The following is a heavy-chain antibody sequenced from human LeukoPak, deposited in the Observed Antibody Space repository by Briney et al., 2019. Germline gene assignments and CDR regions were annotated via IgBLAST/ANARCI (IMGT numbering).Heavy chain of an antibody. D-gene: IGHD3-22*01. J-gene: IGHJ3*02. CDR2: ISSSSSYI. Sequence: PGGSLRLSCAASGFTFSSYSMNWVRQAPGKGLEWVSSISSSSSYIYYADSVKGRFTISRDNAKNSLYLQMNSLRAEDTAVYYCARDLLHWYDSSGYPLNNDAFDIWGQGTMVTVSS. V-gene: IGHV3-21*01. CDR1: GFTFSSYS. CDR3: ARDLLHWYDSSGYPLNNDAFDI.